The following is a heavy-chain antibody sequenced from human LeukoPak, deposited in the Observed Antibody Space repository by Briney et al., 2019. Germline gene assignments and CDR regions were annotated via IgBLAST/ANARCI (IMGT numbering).Heavy chain of an antibody. J-gene: IGHJ4*02. CDR2: MSPNSGNT. D-gene: IGHD6-19*01. Sequence: ASVKVSCKGSGHTFTNYDINWVRQATGQGLEWMGWMSPNSGNTAYAQKFQGRVSMTGDTSISTVYMELSSLGSEDTAVYYCARSLRGWYKDYWGQGTLVTVSS. CDR1: GHTFTNYD. V-gene: IGHV1-8*01. CDR3: ARSLRGWYKDY.